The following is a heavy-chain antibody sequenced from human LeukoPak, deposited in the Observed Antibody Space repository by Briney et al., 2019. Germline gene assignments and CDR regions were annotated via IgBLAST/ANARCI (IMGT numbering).Heavy chain of an antibody. V-gene: IGHV3-48*04. J-gene: IGHJ3*02. D-gene: IGHD4-17*01. CDR3: ARLRATVTNDAFDI. CDR2: ISGSGSTI. CDR1: GFTFSSYA. Sequence: HPGGSLRLSCAASGFTFSSYAMSWVRQAPGKGLEWVSAISGSGSTIYYADSVKGRFTISRDNAKNSLYLQMNSLRAEDTAVYYCARLRATVTNDAFDIWGQGTMVTVSS.